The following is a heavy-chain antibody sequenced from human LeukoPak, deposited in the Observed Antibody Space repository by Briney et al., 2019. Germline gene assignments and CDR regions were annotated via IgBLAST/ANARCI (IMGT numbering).Heavy chain of an antibody. V-gene: IGHV3-23*01. CDR3: AKDALSCWYGYSDY. CDR2: ISGSGSST. D-gene: IGHD6-19*01. CDR1: GFTFSNYA. J-gene: IGHJ4*02. Sequence: PGGSLRLSCAASGFTFSNYAMNCVRQAPGKGLEWVSSISGSGSSTYYADSVKGRFTISRDNSKNTLFLQMNSLRAEDTAVYHCAKDALSCWYGYSDYWGQGTLVTVSS.